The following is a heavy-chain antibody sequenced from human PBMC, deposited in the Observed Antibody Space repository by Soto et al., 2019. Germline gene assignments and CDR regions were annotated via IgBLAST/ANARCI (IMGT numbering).Heavy chain of an antibody. D-gene: IGHD6-19*01. J-gene: IGHJ4*02. CDR2: MLYSGST. CDR3: ARLGSSGCYQGSYFDY. Sequence: QLQLQESGPGLVKPSETLSLTFIVSGGSITRNNHYCGWIRQSPGKGLEWIGSMLYSGSTNYNPALKSRVTLSVETSKNQFSLKMSSVTAADTALYYCARLGSSGCYQGSYFDYWGQGTLVTVSS. CDR1: GGSITRNNHY. V-gene: IGHV4-39*01.